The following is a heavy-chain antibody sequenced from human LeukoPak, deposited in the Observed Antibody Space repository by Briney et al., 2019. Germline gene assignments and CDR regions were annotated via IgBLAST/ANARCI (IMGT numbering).Heavy chain of an antibody. D-gene: IGHD1-1*01. CDR2: ISSSGSSI. V-gene: IGHV3-21*05. J-gene: IGHJ4*02. CDR3: TRDKGSYTGDEVDY. CDR1: GFFFNRYS. Sequence: GGTLRLSCATYGFFFNRYSMNWVRQAPGKGLEWVSVISSSGSSIYYEDSVKGRFIITRDNAKNSAILPLNSLRAEATGVYYCTRDKGSYTGDEVDYWGQGTLVTVSS.